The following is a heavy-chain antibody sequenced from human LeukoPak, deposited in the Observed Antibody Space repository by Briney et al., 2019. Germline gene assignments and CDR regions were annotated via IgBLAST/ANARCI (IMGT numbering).Heavy chain of an antibody. CDR3: ARTLPNYYYGMDV. CDR1: GYTFSCYY. J-gene: IGHJ6*02. D-gene: IGHD1-26*01. V-gene: IGHV1-2*02. Sequence: SVKVSCKASGYTFSCYYMHWVRQAPRQGLEWMGWINPNSGDTNYAQKFQGRVSMTRDTSINTAYMELSRLRSDDTSVYYCARTLPNYYYGMDVWGQGTTVTVSS. CDR2: INPNSGDT.